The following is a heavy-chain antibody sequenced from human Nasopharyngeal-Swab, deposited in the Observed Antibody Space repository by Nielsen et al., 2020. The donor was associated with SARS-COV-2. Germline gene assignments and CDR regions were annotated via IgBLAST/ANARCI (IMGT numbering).Heavy chain of an antibody. Sequence: GEPPNSSWPASGSTFSDSASHWVRHASGEGLERAGRDTSKGNNHATAYSPAVKGRFIIFRDDPTNTAYLQMNSLKTEDTAMYYCTRCGGGCYSGRDYWGQGTLVTVSS. CDR3: TRCGGGCYSGRDY. V-gene: IGHV3-73*01. CDR1: GSTFSDSA. J-gene: IGHJ4*02. CDR2: DTSKGNNHAT. D-gene: IGHD2-15*01.